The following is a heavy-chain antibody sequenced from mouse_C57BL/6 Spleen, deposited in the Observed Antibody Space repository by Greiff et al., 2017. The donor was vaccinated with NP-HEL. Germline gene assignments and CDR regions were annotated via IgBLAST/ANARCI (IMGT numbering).Heavy chain of an antibody. V-gene: IGHV5-6*02. CDR1: GFTFSSYG. J-gene: IGHJ2*01. Sequence: EVNVVESGGDLVKPGGSLKLSCAASGFTFSSYGMSWVRQTPDKRLEWVATISSGGSYTYYPDSVKGRFTISRDNAKNTLYLQMSSLKSEDTAMYYCARRFITTVVAFDYWGQGTTLTVSS. CDR2: ISSGGSYT. CDR3: ARRFITTVVAFDY. D-gene: IGHD1-1*01.